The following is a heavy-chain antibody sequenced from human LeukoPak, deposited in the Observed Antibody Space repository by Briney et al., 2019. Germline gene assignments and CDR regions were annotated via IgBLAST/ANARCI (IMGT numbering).Heavy chain of an antibody. Sequence: SVKVSYKASGGTFSSYAISWVRQAPGQGLEWMGGIIPIFGTANYAQKFQGRVTITADESTSTAYMELSSLRSEDTAVYYCANPYDYGDYVSWGQGTLVTVSS. J-gene: IGHJ5*02. D-gene: IGHD4-17*01. CDR1: GGTFSSYA. V-gene: IGHV1-69*13. CDR2: IIPIFGTA. CDR3: ANPYDYGDYVS.